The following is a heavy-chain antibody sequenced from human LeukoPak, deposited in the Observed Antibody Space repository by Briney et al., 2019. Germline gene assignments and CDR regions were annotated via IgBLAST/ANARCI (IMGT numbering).Heavy chain of an antibody. Sequence: SETLSLTCAVSGGSISSSNWWSWVRQPPGKGLEWIGEIYHSGSTNYNPSLKSRVTISVDKSKNQFSLKLSSVTAADTAVYYCARVPYSSSWPGFDPWGQGTLATVSS. CDR2: IYHSGST. V-gene: IGHV4-4*02. CDR3: ARVPYSSSWPGFDP. CDR1: GGSISSSNW. J-gene: IGHJ5*02. D-gene: IGHD6-13*01.